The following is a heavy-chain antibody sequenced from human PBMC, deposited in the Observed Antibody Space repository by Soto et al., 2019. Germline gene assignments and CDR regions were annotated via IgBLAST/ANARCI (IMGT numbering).Heavy chain of an antibody. Sequence: ASVKVSCKASGYTFTSYPIHWVRQAPGQRPEWMGWINVGNGNTKYSQKFQGRVTITRDTSASTAYMELSSLRSEDTAVYYCARTESTVITSVEYYFDYWGQGTLVTVSS. D-gene: IGHD4-17*01. CDR1: GYTFTSYP. CDR2: INVGNGNT. V-gene: IGHV1-3*01. CDR3: ARTESTVITSVEYYFDY. J-gene: IGHJ4*02.